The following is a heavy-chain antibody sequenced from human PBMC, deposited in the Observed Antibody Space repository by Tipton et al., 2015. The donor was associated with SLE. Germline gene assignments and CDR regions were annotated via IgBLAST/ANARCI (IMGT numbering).Heavy chain of an antibody. J-gene: IGHJ4*02. Sequence: SLRLSCAASGFTFSDYYMSWIRQAPGKGLEWVSYISSSSSYTNYADSVKGRFTISRDNSKKTLYLQMNSLRAEDTAVYYCAKGNRGYSYGSPFDYWGQGTLVTVSS. CDR1: GFTFSDYY. V-gene: IGHV3-11*05. CDR3: AKGNRGYSYGSPFDY. D-gene: IGHD5-18*01. CDR2: ISSSSSYT.